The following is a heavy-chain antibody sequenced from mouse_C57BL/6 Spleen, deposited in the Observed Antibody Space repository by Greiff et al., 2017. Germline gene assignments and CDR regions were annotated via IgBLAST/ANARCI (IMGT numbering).Heavy chain of an antibody. CDR1: GYTFTNYW. Sequence: QVQLQQSGAELAKPGASVKLSCKASGYTFTNYWMHWVKQRPGKGLEWIGYINPSSGDTRYNQKFKGKATLTADKSSSTAYMQLSSLTSEDSAVYYCARSGSNGLACFAYWGQGTLVTVSA. V-gene: IGHV1-7*01. D-gene: IGHD1-1*01. CDR3: ARSGSNGLACFAY. J-gene: IGHJ3*01. CDR2: INPSSGDT.